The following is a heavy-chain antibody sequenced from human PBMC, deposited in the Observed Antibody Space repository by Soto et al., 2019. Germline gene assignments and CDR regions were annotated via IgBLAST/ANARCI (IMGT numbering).Heavy chain of an antibody. CDR2: IYYSGST. CDR3: ARQRTSVVTQAYFDS. J-gene: IGHJ4*02. D-gene: IGHD2-21*02. Sequence: SETLSLTCTVTGDSISNRSYYWGWIRQPPGKGLEWIGSIYYSGSTYNNPSLKSRVSMSVDTSKNQFSLKPRSVTAADTALYYCARQRTSVVTQAYFDSWGQGSLVTVSS. CDR1: GDSISNRSYY. V-gene: IGHV4-39*01.